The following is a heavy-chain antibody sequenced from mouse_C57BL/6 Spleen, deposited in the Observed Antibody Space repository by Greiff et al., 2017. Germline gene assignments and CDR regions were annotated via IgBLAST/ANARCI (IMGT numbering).Heavy chain of an antibody. V-gene: IGHV5-4*01. D-gene: IGHD2-5*01. CDR2: ISDGGSYT. CDR1: GFTFSSYA. Sequence: EVMLVESGGGLVKPGGSLKLSCAASGFTFSSYAMSWVRQTPEERLAWVATISDGGSYTYYPDNVKGRFTISRDNAKNNLYRQMSHLKSEDTAMYYCARDLRYYSNYYFDYWGQGTTLTVSS. CDR3: ARDLRYYSNYYFDY. J-gene: IGHJ2*01.